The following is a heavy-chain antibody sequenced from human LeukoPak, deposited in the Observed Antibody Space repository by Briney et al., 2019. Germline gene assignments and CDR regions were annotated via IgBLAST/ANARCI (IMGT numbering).Heavy chain of an antibody. V-gene: IGHV4-31*02. J-gene: IGHJ4*02. Sequence: LRLSCAASGFTFSSYWMSWIRQFPGKGLEWIGFIYHDGGIYYNPSLESRVTISLDASNIQFSLKLRSVTAADTAVYYCARERGDTAMFRFIESWGQGTLVTVSS. CDR1: GFTFSSYW. CDR2: IYHDGGI. CDR3: ARERGDTAMFRFIES. D-gene: IGHD5-18*01.